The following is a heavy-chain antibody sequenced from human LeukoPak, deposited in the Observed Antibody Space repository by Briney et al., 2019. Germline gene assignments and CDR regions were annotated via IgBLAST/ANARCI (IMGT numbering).Heavy chain of an antibody. CDR1: GYSFTSYW. D-gene: IGHD3-10*01. Sequence: GESLRIPCKGSGYSFTSYWISWVRQMPGKGLEWMGRIDPSDSYTNYSPSFQGHVTISADKSISTAYLQWSSLKASDTAMYYCARLYGSGSYYNVDAFDYWGQGTLVTVSS. V-gene: IGHV5-10-1*01. CDR3: ARLYGSGSYYNVDAFDY. CDR2: IDPSDSYT. J-gene: IGHJ4*02.